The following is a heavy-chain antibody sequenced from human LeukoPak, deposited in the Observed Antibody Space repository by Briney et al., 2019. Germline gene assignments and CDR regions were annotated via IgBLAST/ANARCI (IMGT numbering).Heavy chain of an antibody. Sequence: ASVKVSCKASGYTFTSYDINWVRQATGQGLEWMGWMNPNSGNKGYAQKFQGRVTMTRNTSISTAYMELSSLRSEDTAVYYCARGFRPAMVRGVIIRSRAFDYWGQGTLVTVSS. CDR1: GYTFTSYD. D-gene: IGHD3-10*01. CDR2: MNPNSGNK. CDR3: ARGFRPAMVRGVIIRSRAFDY. V-gene: IGHV1-8*01. J-gene: IGHJ4*02.